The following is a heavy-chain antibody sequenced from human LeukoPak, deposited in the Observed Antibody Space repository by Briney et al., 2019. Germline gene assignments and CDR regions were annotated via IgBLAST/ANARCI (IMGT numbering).Heavy chain of an antibody. Sequence: GGSLTLSCAASGXTFSSYEVNWVRQAPGKGLECVSYISSSGSSIYYADSVKGRFTISRDNAKNSLYLQMNSLRAEDTAVYYCARVRYFDLWGRGALVTVSS. CDR2: ISSSGSSI. CDR3: ARVRYFDL. CDR1: GXTFSSYE. J-gene: IGHJ2*01. V-gene: IGHV3-48*03.